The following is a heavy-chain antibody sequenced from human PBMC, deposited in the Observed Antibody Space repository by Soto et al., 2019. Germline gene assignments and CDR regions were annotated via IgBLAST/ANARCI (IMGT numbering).Heavy chain of an antibody. CDR3: ARGAGNSDAFDI. CDR1: GFTFSSYD. V-gene: IGHV3-13*01. CDR2: IGTAGDT. J-gene: IGHJ3*02. Sequence: GGSLRLSCAASGFTFSSYDMHWVRQATGKGLEWVSAIGTAGDTYYPGSVKGRFTISRENAKNSLYLQMNSLRAGDTAVYYCARGAGNSDAFDIWGQGTMVTASS. D-gene: IGHD6-13*01.